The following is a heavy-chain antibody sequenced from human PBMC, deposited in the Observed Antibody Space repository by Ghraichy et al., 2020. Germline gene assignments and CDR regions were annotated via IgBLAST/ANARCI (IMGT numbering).Heavy chain of an antibody. Sequence: GGSLRLSCAASGFSLSTYWMSWARQAPGKGLEWVANIDQSGSEKYYVDSVKGRFTISRDNSKNSLYLQMNSLRAEDTAVYYCARARSSGTYWGAYYFMDVRGKGTTVTVSS. J-gene: IGHJ6*03. CDR1: GFSLSTYW. CDR3: ARARSSGTYWGAYYFMDV. D-gene: IGHD1-26*01. V-gene: IGHV3-7*01. CDR2: IDQSGSEK.